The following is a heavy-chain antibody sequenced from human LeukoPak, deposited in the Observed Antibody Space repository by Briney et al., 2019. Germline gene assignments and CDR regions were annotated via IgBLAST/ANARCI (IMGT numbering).Heavy chain of an antibody. V-gene: IGHV4-59*08. Sequence: MPSETLSLTCTVSGDSISSYYWSWIRQPPGKGLEWVGYIFYSGSTNYNPSLKSQVTISVDTSKNQFSLKLSSVTAADTAVYYCARRVGGSYVDYWGQGTLVTVSS. D-gene: IGHD1-26*01. J-gene: IGHJ4*02. CDR3: ARRVGGSYVDY. CDR1: GDSISSYY. CDR2: IFYSGST.